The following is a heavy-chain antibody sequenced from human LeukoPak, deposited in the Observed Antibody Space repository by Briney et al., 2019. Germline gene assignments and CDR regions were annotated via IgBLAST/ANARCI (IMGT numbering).Heavy chain of an antibody. V-gene: IGHV3-23*01. CDR1: GFTFNNFG. CDR2: ISVSGGTT. J-gene: IGHJ3*02. Sequence: PGGSLRLSCAASGFTFNNFGMTWVRQPPGKGLEWVSTISVSGGTTYYADSVKGRFTISRDNSKNTLYLQMNSLRAEDTAVYYCAKEGSYSGPDDAFDIWGQGTMVTVSS. CDR3: AKEGSYSGPDDAFDI. D-gene: IGHD1-26*01.